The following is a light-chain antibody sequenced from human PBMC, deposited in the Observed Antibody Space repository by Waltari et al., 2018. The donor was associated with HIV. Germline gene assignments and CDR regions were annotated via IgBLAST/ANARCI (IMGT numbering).Light chain of an antibody. J-gene: IGLJ2*01. CDR2: DVS. CDR3: CSYAGSYTLV. V-gene: IGLV2-11*01. CDR1: SSDVGDYNY. Sequence: QSALTQPRSVSGSPGQSVTISCTGTSSDVGDYNYVSWYQQHPGKAPKLMIYDVSKRPSGGPARSSGSKAGNTASRTISGLQAEDEADYYCCSYAGSYTLVFGGGTKLTVL.